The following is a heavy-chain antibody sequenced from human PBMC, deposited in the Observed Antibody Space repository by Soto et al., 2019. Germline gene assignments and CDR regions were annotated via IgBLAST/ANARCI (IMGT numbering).Heavy chain of an antibody. D-gene: IGHD3-10*01. CDR3: ARDGEVRGVHHFDLH. J-gene: IGHJ4*02. CDR1: GFTFSSYS. Sequence: PGGSLRLSCAASGFTFSSYSMNWVRQAPGKGLEWVSSISSSSSYIYHADSVKGRFTISRDNAKNSLYLQMNSLRAEDTAVYYCARDGEVRGVHHFDLHWGQGTLVTVSS. V-gene: IGHV3-21*01. CDR2: ISSSSSYI.